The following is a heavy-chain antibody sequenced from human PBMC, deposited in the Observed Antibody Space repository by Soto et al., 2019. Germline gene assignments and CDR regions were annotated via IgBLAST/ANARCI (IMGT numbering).Heavy chain of an antibody. D-gene: IGHD3-9*01. CDR1: VGSFSGYY. CDR3: ARNDILTHFDY. V-gene: IGHV4-34*01. Sequence: ETLSLTCAVYVGSFSGYYWSWIRQPPGKGLEWIGEINHSGSTNYNPSLKSRVTISVDTSKNQFSLKLSSVTAADTAVYYCARNDILTHFDYWGQGTLVTVS. J-gene: IGHJ4*02. CDR2: INHSGST.